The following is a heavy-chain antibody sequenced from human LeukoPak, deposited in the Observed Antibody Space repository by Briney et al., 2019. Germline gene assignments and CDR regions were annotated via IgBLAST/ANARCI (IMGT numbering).Heavy chain of an antibody. D-gene: IGHD5-24*01. V-gene: IGHV4-59*01. CDR2: IYYSGST. CDR3: ARNRMATIVHDAYDI. CDR1: DGSISSYH. Sequence: SETLSLTCTVSDGSISSYHWSWIRQPPGKGLEWIGYIYYSGSTNYNPSLKSRVTISVDTSKNQFSLKLSPVTAADTAVYYCARNRMATIVHDAYDIWGQGTMVTVSS. J-gene: IGHJ3*02.